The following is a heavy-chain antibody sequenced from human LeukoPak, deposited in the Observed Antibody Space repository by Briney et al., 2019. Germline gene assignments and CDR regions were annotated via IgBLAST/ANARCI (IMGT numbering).Heavy chain of an antibody. CDR1: GFTFSSYW. CDR3: ARAGLWELRF. J-gene: IGHJ4*02. V-gene: IGHV3-7*01. Sequence: GGSLRLSCAAPGFTFSSYWMSWVRQAPGKGLEWVANIKQDGSEKYYVDSVKGRFTISRDNAKNSLYLQMNSLRAEDTAVYYCARAGLWELRFWGQGTLVTVSS. D-gene: IGHD1-26*01. CDR2: IKQDGSEK.